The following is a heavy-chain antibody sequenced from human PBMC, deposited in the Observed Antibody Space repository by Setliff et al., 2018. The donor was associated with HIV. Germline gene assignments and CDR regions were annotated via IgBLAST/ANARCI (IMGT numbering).Heavy chain of an antibody. CDR3: ARGHSSSWTGWFDP. CDR1: GYTFNTHN. V-gene: IGHV1-46*02. D-gene: IGHD6-13*01. J-gene: IGHJ5*01. Sequence: VASVKVSCKASGYTFNTHNIHWVRQAPGQGLEWMGVIRPSDETTYTQTLQGRVTLTRDTSTSTVYMELSSLRSEDTAVYYCARGHSSSWTGWFDPWGQGTTVTVSS. CDR2: IRPSDETT.